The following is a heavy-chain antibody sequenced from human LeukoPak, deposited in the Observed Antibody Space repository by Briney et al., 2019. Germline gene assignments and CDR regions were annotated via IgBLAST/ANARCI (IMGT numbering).Heavy chain of an antibody. D-gene: IGHD1-1*01. CDR2: IYYSGST. V-gene: IGHV4-59*01. Sequence: PSETLSLTCSVSGXSISNDYWSWIRLPPGKGLEWIGYIYYSGSTNYNPSLSNRVTISVDTSKNQFSLRLSSVTAADTAVYYCARDRTGNNWFDLWGQGTLVTVSS. CDR3: ARDRTGNNWFDL. J-gene: IGHJ5*01. CDR1: GXSISNDY.